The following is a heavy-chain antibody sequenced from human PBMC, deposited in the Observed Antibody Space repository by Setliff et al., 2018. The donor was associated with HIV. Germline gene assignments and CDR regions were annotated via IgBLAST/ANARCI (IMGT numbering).Heavy chain of an antibody. D-gene: IGHD1-7*01. Sequence: PSETLSLTCAVSGYAISSGYYWGWIRRPPGKGLEWIGSIYNRGSTYYNPSLKSRVTISVDTSKNQFSLKLNSVTAADTAVYYCARVRLELRQYWFDSWGQGSPVTVSS. CDR2: IYNRGST. J-gene: IGHJ5*01. CDR3: ARVRLELRQYWFDS. CDR1: GYAISSGYY. V-gene: IGHV4-38-2*01.